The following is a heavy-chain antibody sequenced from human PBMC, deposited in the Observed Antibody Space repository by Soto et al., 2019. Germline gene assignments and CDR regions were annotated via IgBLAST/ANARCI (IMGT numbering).Heavy chain of an antibody. V-gene: IGHV3-11*01. CDR1: GFTFSDYY. CDR3: ASLSALPDSCWFDP. Sequence: GGSLRLSCAASGFTFSDYYMSWIRQAPGKGLEWVSYISSSGSTIYYADSVKGRFTISRDNAKNSLYLQMNSLRAEDTAVYYCASLSALPDSCWFDPWGQGTLVTVSS. J-gene: IGHJ5*02. CDR2: ISSSGSTI.